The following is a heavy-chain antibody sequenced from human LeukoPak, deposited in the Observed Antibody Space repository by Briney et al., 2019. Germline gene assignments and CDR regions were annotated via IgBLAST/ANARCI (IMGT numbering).Heavy chain of an antibody. D-gene: IGHD3-22*01. J-gene: IGHJ4*02. CDR3: AKDHGFYDSSGYYYY. CDR2: ISGSGGST. Sequence: GGSLRLSCAASGFTFSSYEMNWVRQAPGKGLEWVSAISGSGGSTYYADSVKGRFTISRDNSKNTLYLQMNSLRAEDTAVYYCAKDHGFYDSSGYYYYWGQGTLVTVSS. CDR1: GFTFSSYE. V-gene: IGHV3-23*01.